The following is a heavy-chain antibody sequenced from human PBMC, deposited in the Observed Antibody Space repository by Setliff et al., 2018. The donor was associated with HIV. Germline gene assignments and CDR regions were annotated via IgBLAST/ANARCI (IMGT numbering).Heavy chain of an antibody. J-gene: IGHJ4*02. CDR2: IYIYNSGST. CDR3: ARGGYSGWPLED. CDR1: GGSFSGYY. Sequence: SETLSLTCSVSGGSFSGYYWSWIRQPPGKGLEWIGYIYIYNSGSTNYNPSLTSRVTISVDTSRNQFSLKLSSVTAADTAVYYCARGGYSGWPLEDWGQGTLVTVSS. V-gene: IGHV4-59*01. D-gene: IGHD5-12*01.